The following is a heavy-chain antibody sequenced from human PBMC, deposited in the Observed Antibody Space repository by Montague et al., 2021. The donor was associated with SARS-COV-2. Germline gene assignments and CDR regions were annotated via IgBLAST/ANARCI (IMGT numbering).Heavy chain of an antibody. CDR2: IYYSGST. D-gene: IGHD4-23*01. J-gene: IGHJ4*02. Sequence: SETLSLTCTVSGGSVSSRSHYWGWIRQPPGKGLEWIGSIYYSGSTHYNSSLKSRVTISVDTSKNQFSLKLSSVTAADTAVYYCARRGDYGGPRFDYWGQGTLVSVSS. CDR3: ARRGDYGGPRFDY. CDR1: GGSVSSRSHY. V-gene: IGHV4-39*01.